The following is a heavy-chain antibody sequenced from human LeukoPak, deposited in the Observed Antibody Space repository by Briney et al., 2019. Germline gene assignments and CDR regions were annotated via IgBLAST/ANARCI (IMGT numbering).Heavy chain of an antibody. D-gene: IGHD6-13*01. CDR2: IYPGDSDT. Sequence: GESLQISGEGSGYSFASYWSGWVGRLPGKGLEWMGIIYPGDSDTRYSPSFQGQVTISADKSISTAYLQWSSLKASDTAMYYCARHVTSSSWPPIFDAFDIWGQGTMVTVSS. CDR3: ARHVTSSSWPPIFDAFDI. CDR1: GYSFASYW. V-gene: IGHV5-51*01. J-gene: IGHJ3*02.